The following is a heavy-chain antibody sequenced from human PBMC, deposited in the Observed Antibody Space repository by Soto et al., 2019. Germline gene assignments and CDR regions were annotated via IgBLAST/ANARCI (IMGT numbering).Heavy chain of an antibody. J-gene: IGHJ6*02. Sequence: GGSLRLSCAASGFTFSSYGMHWVRQAPGKGLEWVAVISYDGSNKYYADSVKGRFTISRDNSKNTLYLQMNSLRAEDTAVYYCANAYGEEGYYYYYGMDVWGQGTTVTVSS. D-gene: IGHD4-17*01. CDR3: ANAYGEEGYYYYYGMDV. CDR1: GFTFSSYG. CDR2: ISYDGSNK. V-gene: IGHV3-30*18.